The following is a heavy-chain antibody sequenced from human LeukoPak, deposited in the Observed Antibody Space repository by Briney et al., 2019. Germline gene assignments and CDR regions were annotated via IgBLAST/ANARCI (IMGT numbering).Heavy chain of an antibody. CDR3: ARAAREDDFWSGYRLGY. CDR2: IYHSGST. CDR1: GGSISSGGYS. J-gene: IGHJ4*02. D-gene: IGHD3-3*01. Sequence: SETLSLTCAVSGGSISSGGYSWSWIRQPPGKGLEWIGYIYHSGSTYYNPSLKSRVTISVDRSKNQFSLKLSSVTAADTAVYYCARAAREDDFWSGYRLGYWGQGTLVTVSS. V-gene: IGHV4-30-2*01.